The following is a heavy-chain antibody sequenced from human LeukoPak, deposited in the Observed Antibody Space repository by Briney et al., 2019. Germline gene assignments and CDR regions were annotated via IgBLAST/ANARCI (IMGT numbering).Heavy chain of an antibody. D-gene: IGHD4-17*01. CDR1: GYTFNTYG. V-gene: IGHV1-18*01. CDR2: ISGYNGKT. Sequence: ASVKVPCKASGYTFNTYGITWVRQAPGQGLEWMGWISGYNGKTKYAQKLQDRVTMTTDTSTTTAYMELRSLRSDDTAVYYCASPHDYADSDAFDMWGQGTLVTVSS. CDR3: ASPHDYADSDAFDM. J-gene: IGHJ3*02.